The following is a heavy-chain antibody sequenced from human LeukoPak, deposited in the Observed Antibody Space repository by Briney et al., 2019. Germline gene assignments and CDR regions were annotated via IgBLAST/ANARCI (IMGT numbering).Heavy chain of an antibody. V-gene: IGHV3-23*01. J-gene: IGHJ6*02. CDR2: ISGGGGST. CDR1: GFTFSSYA. Sequence: SGGSLRLSCAASGFTFSSYAMNWVRQAPGKGLEWVSGISGGGGSTYYADSVKGRSTISRDNSKNTLYLQMNSLRAEDTAVYYCAKVHYYDSSGYYYYYYGMDVWGQGTTVTVSS. CDR3: AKVHYYDSSGYYYYYYGMDV. D-gene: IGHD3-22*01.